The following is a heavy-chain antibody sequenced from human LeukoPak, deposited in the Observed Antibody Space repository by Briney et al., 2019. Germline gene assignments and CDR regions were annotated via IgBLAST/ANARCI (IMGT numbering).Heavy chain of an antibody. J-gene: IGHJ4*02. CDR2: IWYDGSNK. D-gene: IGHD3-10*01. V-gene: IGHV3-33*01. CDR1: GFTFSSYG. CDR3: ARDYYGSGSLDY. Sequence: GGSLRLSCAASGFTFSSYGMHWVRQAPGKGLEWVAVIWYDGSNKYYADSVKGRFTISRDSSKNTLYLQMNSLRAEDTAVYYCARDYYGSGSLDYWGQGTLVTVSS.